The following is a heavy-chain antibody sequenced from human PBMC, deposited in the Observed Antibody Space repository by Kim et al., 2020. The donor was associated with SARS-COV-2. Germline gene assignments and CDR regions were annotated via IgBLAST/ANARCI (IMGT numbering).Heavy chain of an antibody. D-gene: IGHD2-15*01. J-gene: IGHJ6*02. CDR2: IWYDGSNK. CDR1: GFTFSSYG. Sequence: GGSLRLSCAASGFTFSSYGMHWVRQAPGKGLEWVAVIWYDGSNKYYADSVKGRFTISRDNSKNTLYLQMNSLRAEDTAVYYCAREVWYVVAGGMDVWGQGTTVTVSS. CDR3: AREVWYVVAGGMDV. V-gene: IGHV3-33*01.